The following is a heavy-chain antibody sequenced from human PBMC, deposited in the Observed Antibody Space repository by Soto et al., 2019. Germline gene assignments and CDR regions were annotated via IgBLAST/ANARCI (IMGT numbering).Heavy chain of an antibody. CDR2: ISRDGNTK. V-gene: IGHV3-30*03. D-gene: IGHD3-10*01. Sequence: QVQLVESWGGVVQPGRSLRLSCAASGFTLSNNGMHWVRQAPGKGLEWVAVISRDGNTKFYADSVKGRFAISKDNSENTLYLQMNSLRLEDTAVYFCARELASGNWGQGTLVTVSS. CDR1: GFTLSNNG. J-gene: IGHJ4*02. CDR3: ARELASGN.